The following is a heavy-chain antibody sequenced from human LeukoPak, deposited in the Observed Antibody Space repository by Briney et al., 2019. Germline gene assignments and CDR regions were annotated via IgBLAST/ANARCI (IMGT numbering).Heavy chain of an antibody. D-gene: IGHD6-19*01. CDR3: AKGESPGIAVAGPDY. Sequence: GRSLRLSCAASGFTFDDYAMHWVRQAPGKSLEWVSGISWNSGSIGYADSVKGRFTISRDNAKNSLYLQMNSLRAEDMALYYCAKGESPGIAVAGPDYWGQGTLVTVSS. CDR2: ISWNSGSI. CDR1: GFTFDDYA. J-gene: IGHJ4*02. V-gene: IGHV3-9*03.